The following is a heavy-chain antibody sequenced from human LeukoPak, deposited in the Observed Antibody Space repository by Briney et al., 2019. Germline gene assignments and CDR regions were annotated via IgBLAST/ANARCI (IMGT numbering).Heavy chain of an antibody. J-gene: IGHJ4*02. CDR2: ISAFNGNT. Sequence: GSSVKVSCKASGGTFTSYSFSWVRQAPGQGLEWMGWISAFNGNTNYAQKFQGRVTMTTDTSTKIAYMELRSLRSDDTAVYYCARGYQTSYYDRSGYLTYFDYWGQGTLVTVSS. D-gene: IGHD3-22*01. CDR1: GGTFTSYS. V-gene: IGHV1-18*04. CDR3: ARGYQTSYYDRSGYLTYFDY.